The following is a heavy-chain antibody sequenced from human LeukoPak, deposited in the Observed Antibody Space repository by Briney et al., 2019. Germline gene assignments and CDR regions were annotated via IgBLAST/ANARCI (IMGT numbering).Heavy chain of an antibody. V-gene: IGHV3-30*19. CDR2: ISYDGSNK. CDR3: ARDTASSGLDAFDI. D-gene: IGHD6-25*01. J-gene: IGHJ3*02. Sequence: GGSLRLSCAASGFAFNTYAMHWVRQAPGKGLEWVAVISYDGSNKYYADSVKGRFTISRDNSKNTLYLQMNSLRAEDTAVYYCARDTASSGLDAFDIWGQGTMVTVSS. CDR1: GFAFNTYA.